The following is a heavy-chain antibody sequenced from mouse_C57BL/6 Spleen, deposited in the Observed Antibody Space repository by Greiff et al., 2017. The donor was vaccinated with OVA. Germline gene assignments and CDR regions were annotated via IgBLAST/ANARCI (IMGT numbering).Heavy chain of an antibody. V-gene: IGHV5-17*01. CDR2: ISSGSSTI. CDR1: GFTFSDYG. D-gene: IGHD2-5*01. J-gene: IGHJ1*03. CDR3: ARTYYSNYGFWYFDV. Sequence: EVQLVESGGGLVKPGGSLKLSCAASGFTFSDYGMHWVRQAPEKGLEWVAYISSGSSTIYYADTVKGRFTISRDNAKNTLFLQMTSLRSEDTAMYYCARTYYSNYGFWYFDVWGTGTTVTVSS.